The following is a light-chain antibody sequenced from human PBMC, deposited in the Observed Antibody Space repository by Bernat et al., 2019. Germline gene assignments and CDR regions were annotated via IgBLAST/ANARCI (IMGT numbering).Light chain of an antibody. V-gene: IGKV1-39*01. J-gene: IGKJ5*01. CDR1: QPIDTY. CDR3: QQSYTEVVP. Sequence: DIQLTQPPSSLSASVGDRVTITCRSSQPIDTYLAWYQQRPGKVPKLLVSSASDLRPGVPSRFSAHGSETDFTLTSNSLEPEDFATYFCQQSYTEVVPFGQGTRL. CDR2: SAS.